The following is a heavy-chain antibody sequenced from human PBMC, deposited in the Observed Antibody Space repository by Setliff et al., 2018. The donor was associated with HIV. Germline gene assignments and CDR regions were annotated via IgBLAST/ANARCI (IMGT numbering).Heavy chain of an antibody. CDR3: ARLRITMIMMLNYFDY. CDR2: ISSSGNT. D-gene: IGHD3-22*01. Sequence: PSETLSLTCTVSGGSISSTSYYWGWIRQPPGTGLEWIGSISSSGNTYYNPSLKSRVTTSVDTPKNQFSLKLNSVTAADTAVYFCARLRITMIMMLNYFDYWGQGTLVTV. V-gene: IGHV4-39*01. J-gene: IGHJ4*02. CDR1: GGSISSTSYY.